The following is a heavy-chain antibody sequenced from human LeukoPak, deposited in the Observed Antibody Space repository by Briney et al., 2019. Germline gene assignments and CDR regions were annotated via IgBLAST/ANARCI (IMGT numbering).Heavy chain of an antibody. D-gene: IGHD5-12*01. CDR2: ISYDGSNK. CDR3: AREYSGYDQTLDY. Sequence: GGSLRLSCAASGFTFSSYAMHWVRQAPGKGLEWVAVISYDGSNKYYADSVKGRFTISRDNSKNTLYLQMNSLRAEDTAVYYCAREYSGYDQTLDYWGQGTLVTVSS. V-gene: IGHV3-30-3*01. CDR1: GFTFSSYA. J-gene: IGHJ4*02.